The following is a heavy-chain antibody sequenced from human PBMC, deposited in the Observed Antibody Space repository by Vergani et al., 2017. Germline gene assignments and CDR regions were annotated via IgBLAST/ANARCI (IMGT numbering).Heavy chain of an antibody. Sequence: EVLLLESGGGLVQPGGSLRLSCAASGFTFSSYALSWVRQAPGKGLEWVSGISGSGGSTYYADSVKGRVTISRDNSKNTLYLQMNSLRAEDTAVYYCAKVSRDGYSLYQFDYWGQGTLVTVSS. CDR2: ISGSGGST. CDR3: AKVSRDGYSLYQFDY. CDR1: GFTFSSYA. J-gene: IGHJ4*02. D-gene: IGHD5-24*01. V-gene: IGHV3-23*01.